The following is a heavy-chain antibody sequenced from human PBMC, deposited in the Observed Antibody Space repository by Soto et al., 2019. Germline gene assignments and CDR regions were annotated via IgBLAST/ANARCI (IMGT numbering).Heavy chain of an antibody. CDR3: AHRRGYGEFAY. Sequence: QITLKESGPTLVKPTQTLTLTCTFSGFSLSTNGLGVGWIRQPPGKTLEWLVLIYRDDDKRYRTSLKSRLTITKDTSKNQVVLTMTNTDPLDTATYYCAHRRGYGEFAYWGQGILVTVTS. J-gene: IGHJ4*02. V-gene: IGHV2-5*02. CDR2: IYRDDDK. CDR1: GFSLSTNGLG. D-gene: IGHD5-18*01.